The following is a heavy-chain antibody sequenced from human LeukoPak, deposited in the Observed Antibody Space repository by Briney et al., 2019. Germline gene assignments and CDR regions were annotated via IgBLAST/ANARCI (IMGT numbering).Heavy chain of an antibody. CDR3: AKPLYNSGWYGGGDS. J-gene: IGHJ5*02. Sequence: GGSLRLSCAASGFTISTYDMSWARQAPGKGPEWVSGFSGSDGSAYYADSVKGRFTISRDNSENTLYLQMNSLRADDTAVYYCAKPLYNSGWYGGGDSWGQGTLVTVSS. CDR1: GFTISTYD. CDR2: FSGSDGSA. V-gene: IGHV3-23*01. D-gene: IGHD6-19*01.